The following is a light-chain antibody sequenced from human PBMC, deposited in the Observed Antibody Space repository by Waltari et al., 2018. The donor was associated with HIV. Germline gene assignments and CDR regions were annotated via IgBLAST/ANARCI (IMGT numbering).Light chain of an antibody. V-gene: IGLV1-40*01. CDR2: SEK. CDR3: QSYASGRGGGTWV. CDR1: NSNIWSGQG. Sequence: QPVLTQPPSVSGAPGQRVTISCTGDNSNIWSGQGVHWYHYLPDTGPNPILFSEKSRPSRVSDRFSGFISGNSASRALVALQAEDEAEYYCQSYASGRGGGTWVFGGGTTVTVL. J-gene: IGLJ3*02.